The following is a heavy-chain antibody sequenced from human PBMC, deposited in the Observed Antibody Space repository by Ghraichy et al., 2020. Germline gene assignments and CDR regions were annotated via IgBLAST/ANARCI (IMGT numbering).Heavy chain of an antibody. CDR3: AKAYAGYYYMDV. V-gene: IGHV3-23*01. Sequence: LSLTCAASGFTFSSYAMSWVRQAPGKGLEWVSAISGSGANTYYADSVKGRFTISRDNSKNTLYLQMNSLRAEDTAVYYCAKAYAGYYYMDVWGKGTTVTVSS. CDR1: GFTFSSYA. CDR2: ISGSGANT. J-gene: IGHJ6*03.